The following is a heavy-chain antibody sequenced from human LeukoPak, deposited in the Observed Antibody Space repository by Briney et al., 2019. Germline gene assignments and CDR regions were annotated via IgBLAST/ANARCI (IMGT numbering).Heavy chain of an antibody. CDR1: GYPFSTYE. CDR2: VHPNTGNT. Sequence: ASVKVSCKTSGYPFSTYEINWVRQAAGQGLEWMGWVHPNTGNTAYAQRFQGRVTMTRDTSISTAYMELSSLTSNDTAVYFCARGPRNDPWGQGTLVTVSS. D-gene: IGHD1-14*01. CDR3: ARGPRNDP. V-gene: IGHV1-8*01. J-gene: IGHJ5*02.